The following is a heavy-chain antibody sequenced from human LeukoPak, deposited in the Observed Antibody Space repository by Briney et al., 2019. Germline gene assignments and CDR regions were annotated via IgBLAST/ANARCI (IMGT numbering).Heavy chain of an antibody. V-gene: IGHV1-69*05. J-gene: IGHJ4*02. D-gene: IGHD3-10*01. Sequence: SVKVSCKASGGTFSSYAISWVRQAPGQGLEWMGGIIPIFGTANYAQKFQGRVTITTDESTSTAYMELSSLRSEDTAEYYCARDRDGSGSYGYWGQGTLVTVSS. CDR3: ARDRDGSGSYGY. CDR2: IIPIFGTA. CDR1: GGTFSSYA.